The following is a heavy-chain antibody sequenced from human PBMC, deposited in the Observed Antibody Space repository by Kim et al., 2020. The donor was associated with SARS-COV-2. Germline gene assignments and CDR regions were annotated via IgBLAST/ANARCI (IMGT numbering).Heavy chain of an antibody. CDR2: INAGNGNT. CDR3: ARGGRSGYDYVGY. V-gene: IGHV1-3*01. Sequence: ASVKVSCKASGYTFTSYAMHWVRQAPGQRLEWMGWINAGNGNTKYSQKFQGRVTITRDTSASTAYMELSSLRSEDTAVYYCARGGRSGYDYVGYWGQGTLVTVSS. D-gene: IGHD5-12*01. CDR1: GYTFTSYA. J-gene: IGHJ4*02.